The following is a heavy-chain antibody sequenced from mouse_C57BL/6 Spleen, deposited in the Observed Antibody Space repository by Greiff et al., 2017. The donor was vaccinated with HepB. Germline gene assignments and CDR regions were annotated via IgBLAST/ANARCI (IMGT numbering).Heavy chain of an antibody. Sequence: EVQLQESGPELVKPGASVKMSCKASGYTFTDYNMHWVKQSHGKSLEWIGDINPNNGGTSYNQKFKGKATLTVNKSSSAAYMELRSLTSEDSAVYYCARTYYDYDVYFDYWGQGTTLTVSS. CDR2: INPNNGGT. V-gene: IGHV1-22*01. J-gene: IGHJ2*01. CDR1: GYTFTDYN. CDR3: ARTYYDYDVYFDY. D-gene: IGHD2-4*01.